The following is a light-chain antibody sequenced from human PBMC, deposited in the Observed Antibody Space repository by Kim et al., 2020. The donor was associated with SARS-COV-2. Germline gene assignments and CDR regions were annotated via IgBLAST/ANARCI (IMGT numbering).Light chain of an antibody. V-gene: IGLV3-19*01. CDR3: NSRDSNDYVV. CDR1: SLRSYY. CDR2: GKD. Sequence: VAVGQTVRITCQGDSLRSYYATWYQQKPGQAPKVVIYGKDNRPSGVPDRFSGSTSGNTAYLTITGTQAGDEADYYCNSRDSNDYVVFGGGTQLTVL. J-gene: IGLJ2*01.